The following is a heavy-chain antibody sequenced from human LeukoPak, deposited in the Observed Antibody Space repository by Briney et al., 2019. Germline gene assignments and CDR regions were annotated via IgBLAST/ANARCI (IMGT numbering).Heavy chain of an antibody. V-gene: IGHV3-30-3*01. J-gene: IGHJ4*02. CDR1: GGTFSSYA. CDR2: ISYDGSNK. Sequence: SCKASGGTFSSYAMHWVRQAPGKGLEWVAVISYDGSNKYYADFVKGRFTISRDNSKNTLYLQMNSLRAEDTAVYYCASITTVRYCSSTSCPLFDYWGQGTLVTVSS. CDR3: ASITTVRYCSSTSCPLFDY. D-gene: IGHD2-2*01.